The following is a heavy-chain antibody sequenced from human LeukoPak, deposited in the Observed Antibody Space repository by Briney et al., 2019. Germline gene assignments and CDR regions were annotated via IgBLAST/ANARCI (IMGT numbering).Heavy chain of an antibody. V-gene: IGHV3-30-3*01. D-gene: IGHD2-2*01. Sequence: GGSLRLSCAASGYTFSSYAMHWVRQAPGKGLEWVAVISYDGSNKYYADSVKGRFTISRDNSKNTLYLQMNSLRAEDTAVYYCARPFAPDDIVVVPADIPHWFDPWGQGTLLTVSS. CDR2: ISYDGSNK. CDR1: GYTFSSYA. J-gene: IGHJ5*02. CDR3: ARPFAPDDIVVVPADIPHWFDP.